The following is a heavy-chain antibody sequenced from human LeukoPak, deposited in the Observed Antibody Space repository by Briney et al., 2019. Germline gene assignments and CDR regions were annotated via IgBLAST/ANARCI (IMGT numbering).Heavy chain of an antibody. D-gene: IGHD3-22*01. CDR3: ARASSGSSYYYMDV. V-gene: IGHV3-74*01. CDR2: INSDGSST. CDR1: GFTVSSNY. J-gene: IGHJ6*03. Sequence: GGSLRLSCAASGFTVSSNYMSWVRQAPGKGLVWVSRINSDGSSTSYADSVKGRFTISRDNAKNTLYLQMNSLRAEDTAVYYCARASSGSSYYYMDVWGKGTTVTVSS.